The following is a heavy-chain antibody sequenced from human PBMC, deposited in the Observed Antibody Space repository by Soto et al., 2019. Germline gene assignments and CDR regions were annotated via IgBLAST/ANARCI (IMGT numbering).Heavy chain of an antibody. D-gene: IGHD3-10*01. CDR2: INHSGST. J-gene: IGHJ4*02. CDR1: GGSFSGYY. V-gene: IGHV4-34*01. Sequence: SETLSLTCAVYGGSFSGYYWSWIRQPPGKGLVWIWEINHSGSTNYNPSLKSRVTISVDTSKNQFSLKLSSVTAADTAVYYCARGRRYYYGSGSYYPNFDYWGQGTLVTVSS. CDR3: ARGRRYYYGSGSYYPNFDY.